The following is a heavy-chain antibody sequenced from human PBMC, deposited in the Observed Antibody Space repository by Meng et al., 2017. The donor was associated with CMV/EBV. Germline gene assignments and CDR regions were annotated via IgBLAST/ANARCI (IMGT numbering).Heavy chain of an antibody. V-gene: IGHV3-30*04. J-gene: IGHJ4*02. Sequence: GGSLRLSRAASGFTFSSYAMHWVRQAPGKGLEWVAVISYDGSNKYYADSVKGRFTISRDNSKNTLYLQMNSLRAEDTAVYYCARDRIAVAGTSGSFDYWGQGTLVTVSS. CDR3: ARDRIAVAGTSGSFDY. D-gene: IGHD6-19*01. CDR1: GFTFSSYA. CDR2: ISYDGSNK.